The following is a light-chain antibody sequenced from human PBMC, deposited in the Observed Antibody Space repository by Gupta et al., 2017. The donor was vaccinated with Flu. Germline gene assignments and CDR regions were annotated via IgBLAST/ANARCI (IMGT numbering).Light chain of an antibody. Sequence: SYVLTQPPSLSVAPGQTARITCGGNNIGSKSVHWYQQKPGQDPVLVVDDDSSRTSGITERFSGFKAANTATLTISRVEAGDEADYYCQVWDSSSDHGVFGGGTKLTVL. J-gene: IGLJ2*01. CDR3: QVWDSSSDHGV. CDR1: NIGSKS. CDR2: DDS. V-gene: IGLV3-21*02.